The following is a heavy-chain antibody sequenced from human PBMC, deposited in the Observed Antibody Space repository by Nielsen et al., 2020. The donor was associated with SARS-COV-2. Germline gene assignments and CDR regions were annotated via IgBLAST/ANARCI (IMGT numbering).Heavy chain of an antibody. V-gene: IGHV3-30*03. CDR1: GFTFSSYG. CDR2: ISYDGSNK. Sequence: GESLKISCAASGFTFSSYGMHWVRQAPGKGLEWVAVISYDGSNKYYADSVKGRFTISRDNSKNTLYLQMNSLRAEDTAVYYCAREGFDPWGQGTLVTVSS. CDR3: AREGFDP. J-gene: IGHJ5*02.